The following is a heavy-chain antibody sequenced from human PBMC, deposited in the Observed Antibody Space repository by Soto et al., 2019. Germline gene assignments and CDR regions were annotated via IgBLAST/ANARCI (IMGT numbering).Heavy chain of an antibody. CDR1: GFTFSNAW. J-gene: IGHJ6*02. CDR2: IKTKTDGGTT. CDR3: TTVLSELLFLWNSGNSDYGMDV. V-gene: IGHV3-15*07. Sequence: EVQLVESGGGLVKPGGSLRLSCAASGFTFSNAWMNWVRQAPGKGLEWVGRIKTKTDGGTTDYAAPVKGRFTISRDDSKNTLSLQMNSLKTEDTAVYYCTTVLSELLFLWNSGNSDYGMDVWGQGSTVTVSS. D-gene: IGHD3-10*01.